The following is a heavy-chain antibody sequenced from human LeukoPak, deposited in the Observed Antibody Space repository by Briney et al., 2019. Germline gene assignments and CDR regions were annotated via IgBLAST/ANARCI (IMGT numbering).Heavy chain of an antibody. V-gene: IGHV1-69*06. Sequence: SVKVSCKASGGTFSSYAISWVRQAPGQGLEWMGGIIPIFGTANYAQKFQGRVTITADKSTSTAYMELSSLRSEDTAVYYCARPRYDSSGYYYFDYWGQGTLVTVSS. J-gene: IGHJ4*02. D-gene: IGHD3-22*01. CDR1: GGTFSSYA. CDR2: IIPIFGTA. CDR3: ARPRYDSSGYYYFDY.